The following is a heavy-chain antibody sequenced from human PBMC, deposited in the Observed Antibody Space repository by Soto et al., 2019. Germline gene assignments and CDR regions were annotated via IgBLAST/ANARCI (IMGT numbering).Heavy chain of an antibody. Sequence: GASVKVSCKASGYTFTSYGISWVRQAPGQGLEWMGWISAYNGNTNYEQKLQGRVTMTTDTSTSTAYMELRSLRSDDTAVYYCARDWDIGYCSSTSCPYNWFDPWGQGTLVTVS. CDR2: ISAYNGNT. V-gene: IGHV1-18*01. CDR1: GYTFTSYG. J-gene: IGHJ5*02. D-gene: IGHD2-2*01. CDR3: ARDWDIGYCSSTSCPYNWFDP.